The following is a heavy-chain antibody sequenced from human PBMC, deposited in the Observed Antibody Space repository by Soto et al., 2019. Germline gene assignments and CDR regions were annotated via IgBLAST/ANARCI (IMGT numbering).Heavy chain of an antibody. CDR3: AHSRSITMIASVEFDY. V-gene: IGHV2-5*02. Sequence: QITLKESGPTLVKPTQTLTLTCTFSGFSLSTSGVGVGWIRQPPGKALEWLALIYWDDDKRYSPSLKSRLTITKDTSENHLVLTMTYLDPVDTATYYFAHSRSITMIASVEFDYWGQGTLVSASS. J-gene: IGHJ4*02. CDR1: GFSLSTSGVG. CDR2: IYWDDDK. D-gene: IGHD3-22*01.